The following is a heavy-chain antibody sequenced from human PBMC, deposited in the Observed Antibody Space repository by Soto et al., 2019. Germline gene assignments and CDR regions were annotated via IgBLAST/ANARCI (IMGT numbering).Heavy chain of an antibody. D-gene: IGHD3-16*01. J-gene: IGHJ3*02. CDR1: GGSFSSYA. Sequence: QVQLVQSGAEVKKPGSSVKVSCKASGGSFSSYAISWVRQAPGQGLEWMGGIIPIFGTPNYAQKFQGRVTITAGESTSTAYMELSSLRSEDTAVYYCANSAYYDYVWGSYWDAFDIWGQGTMVTVST. V-gene: IGHV1-69*01. CDR2: IIPIFGTP. CDR3: ANSAYYDYVWGSYWDAFDI.